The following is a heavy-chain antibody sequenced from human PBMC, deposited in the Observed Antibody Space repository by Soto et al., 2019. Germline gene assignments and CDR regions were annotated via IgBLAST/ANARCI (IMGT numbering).Heavy chain of an antibody. V-gene: IGHV3-23*01. Sequence: EVQLLESGGGLVQPGGSLRLSCAASGFTFSNYAMNWVRQAPGKGLEWVSVISGSGDSTYYADSVKGRFTISRDNSKNTLYLQMNSLRAEDTAIYYCAGRGSGSYYDYWGQGTLVTVSS. J-gene: IGHJ4*02. D-gene: IGHD1-26*01. CDR2: ISGSGDST. CDR3: AGRGSGSYYDY. CDR1: GFTFSNYA.